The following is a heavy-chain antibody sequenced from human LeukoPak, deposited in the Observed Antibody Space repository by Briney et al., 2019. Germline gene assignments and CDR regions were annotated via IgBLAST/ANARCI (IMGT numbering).Heavy chain of an antibody. D-gene: IGHD1-26*01. V-gene: IGHV4-39*07. J-gene: IGHJ4*02. CDR1: GGSISSSNYY. CDR3: VRVKSGSISDS. CDR2: ISYSGST. Sequence: SETLSLTCTVSGGSISSSNYYWGWIRQPPGEGLEWIASISYSGSTYYSPSVKSRVAISRDTSENQFSLSLNSVTAADTAVYYCVRVKSGSISDSWGQGTLVTVSS.